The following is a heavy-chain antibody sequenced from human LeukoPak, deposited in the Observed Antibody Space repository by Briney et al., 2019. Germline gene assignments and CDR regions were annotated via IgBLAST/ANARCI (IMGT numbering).Heavy chain of an antibody. CDR1: GGTFSSYA. J-gene: IGHJ5*02. CDR3: ARGEGPTYGSGSYYKYNWFDP. Sequence: SVKVSCKASGGTFSSYAISWVRQAPGQGLKWMGGIIPIFGTANYAQKFQGRVTITADESTSTAYMELSSLRSEDTAVYYCARGEGPTYGSGSYYKYNWFDPWGQGTLVTVSS. V-gene: IGHV1-69*01. CDR2: IIPIFGTA. D-gene: IGHD3-10*01.